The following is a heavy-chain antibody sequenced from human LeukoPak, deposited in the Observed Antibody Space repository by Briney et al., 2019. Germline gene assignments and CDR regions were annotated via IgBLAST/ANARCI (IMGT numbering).Heavy chain of an antibody. D-gene: IGHD4-17*01. Sequence: SETLSLTCTVSGGSISSYYWSWIRQPAGKGLEWIGRIYTSGSTNYNPSLKSRVTMSVDTSKNQFSLKLSSVTAADTAVYYCARPGYGDYEDVHAFDIWGQGTMVTVSS. CDR3: ARPGYGDYEDVHAFDI. J-gene: IGHJ3*02. CDR2: IYTSGST. CDR1: GGSISSYY. V-gene: IGHV4-4*07.